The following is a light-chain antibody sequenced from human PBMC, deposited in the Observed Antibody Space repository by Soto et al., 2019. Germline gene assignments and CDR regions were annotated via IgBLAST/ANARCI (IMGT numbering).Light chain of an antibody. CDR2: DAS. V-gene: IGKV3-11*01. Sequence: ESALTQSKDSKCFAPGKRVTLCCRASQSVSSYLAWYQQKPGQAPRLLIYDASNRATGIPARFSGSQSGTDFTLTLTRLAPEAFAVYYGQPRSNGPWTFGQGTKVDIK. CDR3: QPRSNGPWT. CDR1: QSVSSY. J-gene: IGKJ1*01.